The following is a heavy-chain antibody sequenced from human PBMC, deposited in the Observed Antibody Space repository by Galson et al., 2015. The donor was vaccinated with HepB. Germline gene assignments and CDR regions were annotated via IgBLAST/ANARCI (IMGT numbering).Heavy chain of an antibody. CDR1: GFTFDDYA. D-gene: IGHD6-13*01. CDR3: GKGAYCSSQTTVRN. CDR2: ISWNSGSI. V-gene: IGHV3-9*01. Sequence: SLRLSCAASGFTFDDYAMHWVRQAPGKGLEWVSGISWNSGSIAYADSVKGRFTISRDNAKNSLYLQMNSLRAEDTAFYYCGKGAYCSSQTTVRNWGQGTLVTVSS. J-gene: IGHJ4*02.